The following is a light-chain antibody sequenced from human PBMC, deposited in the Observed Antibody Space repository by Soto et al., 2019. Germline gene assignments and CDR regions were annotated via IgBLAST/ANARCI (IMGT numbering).Light chain of an antibody. V-gene: IGKV3-20*01. J-gene: IGKJ1*01. CDR1: QRIRTN. Sequence: EIVMTQSPATLSVSPGESATLSCRASQRIRTNLAWYPHTPGQAPRLXIYGAFKRETGIPDRFSCSGAGRECTRTISGLEPEDFEVDDCQQYGSSPSTFGQGTKVDIK. CDR3: QQYGSSPST. CDR2: GAF.